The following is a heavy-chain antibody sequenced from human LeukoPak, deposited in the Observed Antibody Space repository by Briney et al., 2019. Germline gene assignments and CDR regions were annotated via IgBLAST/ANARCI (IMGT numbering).Heavy chain of an antibody. D-gene: IGHD2-2*01. Sequence: SETLSLTCAVSGYSISSGYYWGWIRQPPGKGLEWIGSIYHSGSTYHNPSLKSRVTISVDTSKNQFSLKLSSVTAADTAVYYCARHDQLLSHSYFDYWGQGTLVTVSS. CDR2: IYHSGST. CDR3: ARHDQLLSHSYFDY. CDR1: GYSISSGYY. J-gene: IGHJ4*02. V-gene: IGHV4-38-2*01.